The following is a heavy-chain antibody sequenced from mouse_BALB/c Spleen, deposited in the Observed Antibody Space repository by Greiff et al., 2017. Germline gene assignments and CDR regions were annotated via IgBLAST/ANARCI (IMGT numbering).Heavy chain of an antibody. J-gene: IGHJ2*01. CDR3: ARNSNYYGSSYFDY. V-gene: IGHV2-2*02. CDR2: IWSGGST. D-gene: IGHD1-1*01. CDR1: GFSLTSYG. Sequence: VKLQESGPGLVQPSQSLSITCTVSGFSLTSYGVHWVRQSPGKGLEWLGVIWSGGSTDYNAAFISRLSISKDNSKSQVFFKMNSLQANDTAIYYCARNSNYYGSSYFDYWGQGTTLTVSS.